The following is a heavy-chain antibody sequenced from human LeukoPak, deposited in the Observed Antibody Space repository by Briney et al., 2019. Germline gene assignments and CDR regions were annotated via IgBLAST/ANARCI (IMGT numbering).Heavy chain of an antibody. CDR3: ARYTSMIAFHARGFDI. Sequence: SETLSLTCTVSGGSISSSSYYWSWIRQPPGKGLEWIGYIYYSGSTNYNPSLKSRVTISVDTSKNQFSLKLSSVTAADTAVYYCARYTSMIAFHARGFDIWGQGTLVTVSS. CDR2: IYYSGST. CDR1: GGSISSSSYY. V-gene: IGHV4-61*01. D-gene: IGHD5-18*01. J-gene: IGHJ3*02.